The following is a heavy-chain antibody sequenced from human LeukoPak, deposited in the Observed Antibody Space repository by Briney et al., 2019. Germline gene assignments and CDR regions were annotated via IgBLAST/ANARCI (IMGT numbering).Heavy chain of an antibody. J-gene: IGHJ4*02. CDR3: ARERSGYGSGSSFFDY. CDR2: IYYSGNT. Sequence: SQTLSLTCTVSGGSISSGDYYWRWIRQPPGRGREWIAYIYYSGNTYYNPSLKSRVTISVDTSKNQFSLKLSSVTAAGTAVYYCARERSGYGSGSSFFDYWGQGTLVTVSS. CDR1: GGSISSGDYY. D-gene: IGHD3-10*01. V-gene: IGHV4-30-4*01.